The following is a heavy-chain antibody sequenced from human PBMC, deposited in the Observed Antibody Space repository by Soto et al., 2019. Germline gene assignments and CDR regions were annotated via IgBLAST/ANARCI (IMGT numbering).Heavy chain of an antibody. D-gene: IGHD5-18*01. V-gene: IGHV4-39*01. Sequence: SETLSLTCTVSGGSISSSSYYWGWIRQPPGKGLEWIGSIYYSGSTYYNPSLKSRVTISVDTSKNQFSLKMNSVTAADTAVYYCAATWIRFDYWGQGTLVTVSS. CDR3: AATWIRFDY. CDR2: IYYSGST. CDR1: GGSISSSSYY. J-gene: IGHJ4*02.